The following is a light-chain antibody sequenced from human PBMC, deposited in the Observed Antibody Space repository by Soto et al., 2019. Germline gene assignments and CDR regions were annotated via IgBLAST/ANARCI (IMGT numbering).Light chain of an antibody. CDR1: VLAKKY. V-gene: IGLV3-27*01. J-gene: IGLJ2*01. Sequence: SYELTQPSSVSVSPGQTARITCSGDVLAKKYARWFQQKPGQAPVLVIYKDSERPSGIPERFSGSSSGTTVTLTISGAQVEGEGDYFRLFAADQQLGGVGGGTKLTVL. CDR3: LFAADQQLGG. CDR2: KDS.